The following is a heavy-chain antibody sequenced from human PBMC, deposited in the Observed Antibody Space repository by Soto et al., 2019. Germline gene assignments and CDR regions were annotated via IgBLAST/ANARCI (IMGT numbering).Heavy chain of an antibody. CDR2: IKQDGSEK. CDR1: GFTFSSYW. CDR3: ARRGYWCDGSCYYYGMDG. V-gene: IGHV3-7*01. D-gene: IGHD2-15*01. J-gene: IGHJ6*02. Sequence: EVQLVESGGGLVQPGGSLRLSCAASGFTFSSYWMSWVRQAPGKGLEWVANIKQDGSEKYYVDSVKGRFTISRDNAKNSLYLQMNSPSAEDTAVYYCARRGYWCDGSCYYYGMDGGGQGSTVTVSS.